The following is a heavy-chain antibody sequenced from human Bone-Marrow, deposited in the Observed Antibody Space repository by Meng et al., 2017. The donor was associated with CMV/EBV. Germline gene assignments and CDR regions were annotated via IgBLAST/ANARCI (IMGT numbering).Heavy chain of an antibody. CDR1: GFTVSSNY. V-gene: IGHV3-53*01. D-gene: IGHD3-10*01. Sequence: GESLKISCAASGFTVSSNYMSWVRQAPGKGLEWVSVIYSGGSTYYADSVKGRFTISRDNSKNTLYLQMNSLRAEDTAVYYCARRGYYYGMDVWGQGTTVTVSS. CDR3: ARRGYYYGMDV. CDR2: IYSGGST. J-gene: IGHJ6*02.